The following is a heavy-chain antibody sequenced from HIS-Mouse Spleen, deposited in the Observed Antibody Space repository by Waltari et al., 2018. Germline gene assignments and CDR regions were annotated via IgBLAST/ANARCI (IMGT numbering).Heavy chain of an antibody. CDR1: GFSLSTSGVG. J-gene: IGHJ5*02. Sequence: QITLKESGPTLVKPTQTLTLTCTFSGFSLSTSGVGVGWIRQPPGKALGWLALIYWNDDKRYSPSLKSRLTITKDTSKNQVVLTMTNMDPVDTATYYCAHGDTMMGYCSSTSCSGWFDPWGQGTLVTVSS. CDR3: AHGDTMMGYCSSTSCSGWFDP. CDR2: IYWNDDK. V-gene: IGHV2-5*01. D-gene: IGHD2-2*01.